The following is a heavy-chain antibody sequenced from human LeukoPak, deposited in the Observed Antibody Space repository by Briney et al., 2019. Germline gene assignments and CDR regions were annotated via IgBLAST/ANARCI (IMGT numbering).Heavy chain of an antibody. D-gene: IGHD6-13*01. V-gene: IGHV4-39*07. Sequence: PSETLSLTCTVSGGSISSSSYYWGWIQQPPGKGLEWIGSIYHSGSTYYNPSLKSRVTISVDTSENQFSLKLSSVTAADTAVYYCARAAAAARVYWGQGTLVTVSS. CDR1: GGSISSSSYY. J-gene: IGHJ4*02. CDR2: IYHSGST. CDR3: ARAAAAARVY.